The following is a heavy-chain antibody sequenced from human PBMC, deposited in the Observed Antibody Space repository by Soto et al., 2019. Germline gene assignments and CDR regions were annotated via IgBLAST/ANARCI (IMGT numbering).Heavy chain of an antibody. V-gene: IGHV1-8*01. D-gene: IGHD3-16*01. CDR1: AYSFTNND. J-gene: IGHJ5*02. CDR3: ARMATFGSLNWFDP. CDR2: MNPGSGDT. Sequence: ASLKFSCKSSAYSFTNNDVSWVRQATGQGLEWMGWMNPGSGDTGYAQKFQGRVTMTRDISIATAYMELSSLRSDDTAIYYCARMATFGSLNWFDPWGQGTLVTVSS.